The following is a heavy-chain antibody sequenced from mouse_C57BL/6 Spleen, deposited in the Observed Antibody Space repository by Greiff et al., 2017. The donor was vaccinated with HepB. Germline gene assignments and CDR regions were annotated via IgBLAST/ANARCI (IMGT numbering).Heavy chain of an antibody. V-gene: IGHV8-12*01. Sequence: QVQLKESGPGILQSSQTLSLTCSFSGFSLSTSGMGVSWIRQPSGKGLEWLAHIYWDDDKRYNPSLKSRLTISKDTSRNQVFLKITSVDTADTATYYCARSDGYYPTYAMDYWGQGTSVTVSS. CDR1: GFSLSTSGMG. D-gene: IGHD2-3*01. CDR3: ARSDGYYPTYAMDY. CDR2: IYWDDDK. J-gene: IGHJ4*01.